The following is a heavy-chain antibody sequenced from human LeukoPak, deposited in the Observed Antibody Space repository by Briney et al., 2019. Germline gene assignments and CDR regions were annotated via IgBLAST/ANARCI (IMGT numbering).Heavy chain of an antibody. CDR1: GGTLSTHA. Sequence: ASVKVSCKASGGTLSTHAISWVRQAPGQGLEWMGGITPIFGRANYAQKFQGRVTITTEDSTSTAYMELSSLRSEDTAVYYCARVHCTSTVCYTGWFDPWGQGTLVTVYS. J-gene: IGHJ5*02. CDR2: ITPIFGRA. D-gene: IGHD2-2*02. V-gene: IGHV1-69*05. CDR3: ARVHCTSTVCYTGWFDP.